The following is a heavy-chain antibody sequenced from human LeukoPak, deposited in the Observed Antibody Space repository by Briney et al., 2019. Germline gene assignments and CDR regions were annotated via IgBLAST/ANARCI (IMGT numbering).Heavy chain of an antibody. CDR3: ARVLTPTVVTSNFDY. V-gene: IGHV1-2*02. CDR2: INPSSGGT. CDR1: GYTFTGYH. Sequence: ASVKVSCKASGYTFTGYHTYWVRQAPGQGLEWMGWINPSSGGTRYAQKFQGRVTMTRDTSISTAYMELSRLTSDDTAVYYCARVLTPTVVTSNFDYWGQGTLVTVSS. D-gene: IGHD4-23*01. J-gene: IGHJ4*02.